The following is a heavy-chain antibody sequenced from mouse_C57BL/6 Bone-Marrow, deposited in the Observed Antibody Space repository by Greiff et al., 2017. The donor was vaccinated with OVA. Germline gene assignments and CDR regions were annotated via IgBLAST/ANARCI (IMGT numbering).Heavy chain of an antibody. CDR2: INPSNGGT. CDR1: GYTFTSYW. CDR3: ARSITTVVATERDYAMDY. D-gene: IGHD1-1*01. Sequence: QVQLQQHGTELVKPGASVKLSCKASGYTFTSYWMHWVKPRPGQGLEWIGNINPSNGGTNYNEKFKSKATLTVDKSSSTAYMQLSSLTSEDAAVYYCARSITTVVATERDYAMDYWGQGTSVTVSS. V-gene: IGHV1-53*01. J-gene: IGHJ4*01.